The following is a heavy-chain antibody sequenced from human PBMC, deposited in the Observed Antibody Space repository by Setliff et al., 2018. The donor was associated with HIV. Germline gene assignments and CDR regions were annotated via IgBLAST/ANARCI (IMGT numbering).Heavy chain of an antibody. J-gene: IGHJ4*02. V-gene: IGHV4-38-2*02. Sequence: SETLSLTCTVSGYSIGSSYNWGWIRQSPGKGLEWIANIYHTGRAFYNPSLQSRVTISVDTSKNQSSLNLTSVTAADTAVYFCATADYIYGRNIFDYWGQGTLVTVSS. D-gene: IGHD5-18*01. CDR3: ATADYIYGRNIFDY. CDR2: IYHTGRA. CDR1: GYSIGSSYN.